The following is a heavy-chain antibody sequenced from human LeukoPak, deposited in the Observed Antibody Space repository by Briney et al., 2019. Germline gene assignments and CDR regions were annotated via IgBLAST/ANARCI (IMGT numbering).Heavy chain of an antibody. J-gene: IGHJ4*02. V-gene: IGHV1-69*05. CDR1: GGTFSSYA. CDR3: ARDQAPWDFWSGYRLDY. Sequence: SVKVSCKASGGTFSSYAISWVRQAPGQGLEWMGGIIPIFGTANYAQKFQGRVTITTDESTSTAYMELSSLRSEDTAVYYCARDQAPWDFWSGYRLDYWGQGTLVTVSS. D-gene: IGHD3-3*01. CDR2: IIPIFGTA.